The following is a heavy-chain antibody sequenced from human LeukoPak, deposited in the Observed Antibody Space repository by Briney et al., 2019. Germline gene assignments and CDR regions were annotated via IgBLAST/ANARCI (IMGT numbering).Heavy chain of an antibody. Sequence: ASVKVSCKASGYIFTSYAMHWVRQAPGQRLEWMGWINAGNGNTKYSQKFQGRVTITRDTSASTAYMELSSLRSEDTAVYYCARVGARITGTTIWFDPWGQGTLVTVSS. J-gene: IGHJ5*02. CDR1: GYIFTSYA. V-gene: IGHV1-3*01. D-gene: IGHD1-7*01. CDR2: INAGNGNT. CDR3: ARVGARITGTTIWFDP.